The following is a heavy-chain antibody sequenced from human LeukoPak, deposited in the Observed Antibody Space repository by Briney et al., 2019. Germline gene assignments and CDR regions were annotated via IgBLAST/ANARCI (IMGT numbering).Heavy chain of an antibody. V-gene: IGHV4-39*01. CDR1: GGSISCSSYY. CDR2: IYYSGST. J-gene: IGHJ4*02. Sequence: SETLSLTCTVSGGSISCSSYYWGWIRQPPGKGLEWIGSIYYSGSTYYNPSLKSRVTISVDTSKNQFSLKLSSVTAADTAVYYCARSLGATTFPYFDYWGPRTLVTVSS. D-gene: IGHD1-26*01. CDR3: ARSLGATTFPYFDY.